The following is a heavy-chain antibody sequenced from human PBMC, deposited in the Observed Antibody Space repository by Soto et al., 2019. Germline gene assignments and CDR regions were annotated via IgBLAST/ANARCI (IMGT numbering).Heavy chain of an antibody. Sequence: LRLSCAASGFTFSSYSMNWFRQAPGKGLEWVSSISSSSSYIYYADSVKGRFTISRDNAKNSLYLQMNSLRAEDTAVYYCARDLQVTIFGVVKTDYWGQGTLVTVSS. CDR3: ARDLQVTIFGVVKTDY. CDR1: GFTFSSYS. J-gene: IGHJ4*02. V-gene: IGHV3-21*01. CDR2: ISSSSSYI. D-gene: IGHD3-3*01.